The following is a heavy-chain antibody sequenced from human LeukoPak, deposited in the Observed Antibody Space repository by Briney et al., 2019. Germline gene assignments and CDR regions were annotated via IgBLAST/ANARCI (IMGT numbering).Heavy chain of an antibody. CDR1: GGSFSGYY. CDR3: ARDRGSSWYTGAWFDP. D-gene: IGHD6-13*01. J-gene: IGHJ5*02. V-gene: IGHV4-34*01. Sequence: SSETLSLTCAVYGGSFSGYYWSWIRQPPGKGLEWIGSIHHSGSTYYNPSLKSRVTISVDTSKNQFSLKLSSVTAADTAVYYCARDRGSSWYTGAWFDPWGQGTLVTVSS. CDR2: IHHSGST.